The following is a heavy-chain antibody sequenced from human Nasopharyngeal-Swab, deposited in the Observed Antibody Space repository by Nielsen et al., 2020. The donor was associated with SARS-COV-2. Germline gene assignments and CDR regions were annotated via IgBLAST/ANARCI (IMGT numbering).Heavy chain of an antibody. CDR3: ASNYYDSSGYYFWFDP. CDR2: IYYSGST. J-gene: IGHJ5*02. V-gene: IGHV4-39*01. Sequence: SETLSLTCTVSGGSISSSSYYWGWIRQPPGDGLEWLGSIYYSGSTYYSPSLKSRVTISVDTSKNQFSLKLSSVTAADTAVYYCASNYYDSSGYYFWFDPWGQGTLVTVSS. CDR1: GGSISSSSYY. D-gene: IGHD3-22*01.